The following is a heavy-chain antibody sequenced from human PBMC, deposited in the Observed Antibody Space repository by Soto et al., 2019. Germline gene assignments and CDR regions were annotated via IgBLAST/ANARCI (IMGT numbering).Heavy chain of an antibody. CDR2: INAGNGNT. D-gene: IGHD2-15*01. J-gene: IGHJ5*02. V-gene: IGHV1-3*01. Sequence: GASVKVSCKASGYTFTSYAMHWVRQAPGQRLEWMGWINAGNGNTKYSQKFQGRVTITRDTSASTAYMELSSLRSEDTAVYYCARDRAVVPSTNKWFDPWGQGTLVTVSS. CDR1: GYTFTSYA. CDR3: ARDRAVVPSTNKWFDP.